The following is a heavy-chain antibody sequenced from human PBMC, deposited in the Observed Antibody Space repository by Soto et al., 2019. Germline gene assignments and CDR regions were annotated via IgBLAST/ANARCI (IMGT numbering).Heavy chain of an antibody. V-gene: IGHV3-23*01. D-gene: IGHD3-3*01. CDR2: ISGSGGST. CDR1: GFTFSSYA. CDR3: AKDLRVDFWSGGGAFDI. J-gene: IGHJ3*02. Sequence: VQLLESGGGLVQPGGSLRLSCAASGFTFSSYAMSWVRQAPGKGLEWVSAISGSGGSTYYADSVKGRFTISRDNSKNTLYLQMNSLRAEDTAVYYCAKDLRVDFWSGGGAFDIWGQGTMVTVSS.